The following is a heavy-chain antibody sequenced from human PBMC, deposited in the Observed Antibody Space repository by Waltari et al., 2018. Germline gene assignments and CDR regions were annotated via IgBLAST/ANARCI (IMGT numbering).Heavy chain of an antibody. CDR3: AKDLVAAMVYYFDY. CDR1: GFTFDDYA. J-gene: IGHJ4*02. Sequence: EVQLVESGGGLVQPGRSLRLSCAASGFTFDDYAIPWVRQAPGKGLEWVSGISWNSGSIGYADSVKGRFTISRDNAKNSLYLQMNSLRAEDTALYYCAKDLVAAMVYYFDYWGQGTLVTVSS. V-gene: IGHV3-9*01. D-gene: IGHD5-18*01. CDR2: ISWNSGSI.